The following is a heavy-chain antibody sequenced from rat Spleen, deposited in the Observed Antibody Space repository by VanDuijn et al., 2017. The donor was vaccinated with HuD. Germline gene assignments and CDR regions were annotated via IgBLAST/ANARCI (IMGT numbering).Heavy chain of an antibody. CDR2: ISTSGGST. J-gene: IGHJ2*01. Sequence: EVQLVESGGGLVQPGRSMKLSCAASGFTFSSFPMAWVRQAPTKGLEWVATISTSGGSTYYRDSVKGRFTISRDNAKSTLSLQMNSLRSEDTATYYCARLTGGHFDYWGQGVMGTVSS. D-gene: IGHD5-1*01. CDR1: GFTFSSFP. CDR3: ARLTGGHFDY. V-gene: IGHV5-46*01.